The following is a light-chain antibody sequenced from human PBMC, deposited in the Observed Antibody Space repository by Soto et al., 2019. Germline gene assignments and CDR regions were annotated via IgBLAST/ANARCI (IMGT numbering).Light chain of an antibody. CDR1: QSVSSSY. J-gene: IGKJ3*01. Sequence: EIVLTQSPGTLSLSPGERATLSCRASQSVSSSYLAWYQQKPGQAPRLLIYGASGRATGIPDRFSGSGSGTDFTLTISRLEPEDFAVYDCQQYCSSPIFTFGPGTKVDIK. CDR2: GAS. CDR3: QQYCSSPIFT. V-gene: IGKV3-20*01.